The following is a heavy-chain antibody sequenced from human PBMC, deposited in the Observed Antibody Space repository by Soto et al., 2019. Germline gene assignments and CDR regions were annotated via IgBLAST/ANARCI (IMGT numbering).Heavy chain of an antibody. V-gene: IGHV6-1*01. CDR2: TYYRSKWYN. J-gene: IGHJ6*02. CDR3: AREGISYGGNSGPYYYGMDV. CDR1: GDSVSSNSAA. Sequence: SQTLSLTCAISGDSVSSNSAAWNWIRQSPSRGLEWLGRTYYRSKWYNDYAVSVKSRITINPDTSKNQFSLQLNSVTPEDTAVYYCAREGISYGGNSGPYYYGMDVWGQGTTVTVSS. D-gene: IGHD4-17*01.